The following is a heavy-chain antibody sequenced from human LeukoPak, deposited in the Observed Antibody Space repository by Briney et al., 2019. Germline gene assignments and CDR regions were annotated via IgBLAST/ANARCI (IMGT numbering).Heavy chain of an antibody. D-gene: IGHD6-19*01. Sequence: SETLSLTCTVSGGSISSYYWSWIRQPPGKGLEWIGYIYYSGSTNYNPSLKSRVTISVDTSKNQFSLKVSSVTAADTAVYYCERLHRLTIDYWGQGTLVTVSS. V-gene: IGHV4-59*08. CDR3: ERLHRLTIDY. CDR2: IYYSGST. CDR1: GGSISSYY. J-gene: IGHJ4*02.